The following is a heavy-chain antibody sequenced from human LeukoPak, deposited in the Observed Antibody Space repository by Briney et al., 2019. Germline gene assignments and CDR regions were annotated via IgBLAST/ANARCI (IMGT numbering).Heavy chain of an antibody. J-gene: IGHJ3*02. CDR2: INHSGST. D-gene: IGHD4-11*01. V-gene: IGHV4-34*01. Sequence: SETLSLTCAVYGGSFSGYYWSWIRQPPGKGLEWIGEINHSGSTNYNPSLKSQVTISVDTSKNQFSLKLSSVTAADTAVYYCARGGLYSNYAFDIWGQGTMVTVSS. CDR3: ARGGLYSNYAFDI. CDR1: GGSFSGYY.